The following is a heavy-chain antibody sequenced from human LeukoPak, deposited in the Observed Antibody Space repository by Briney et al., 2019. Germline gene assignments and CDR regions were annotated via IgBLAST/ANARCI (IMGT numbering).Heavy chain of an antibody. D-gene: IGHD4/OR15-4a*01. Sequence: GGSLRLSCAASGFTFSSYAMTWVRHAPGKGREWISAITNSGSNTYYADSVKGRFTISRDNSKDTLFLQMNSLRVEDTAVYYCARRWSSWFFDLWGRGTLVTVPS. J-gene: IGHJ2*01. V-gene: IGHV3-23*01. CDR2: ITNSGSNT. CDR3: ARRWSSWFFDL. CDR1: GFTFSSYA.